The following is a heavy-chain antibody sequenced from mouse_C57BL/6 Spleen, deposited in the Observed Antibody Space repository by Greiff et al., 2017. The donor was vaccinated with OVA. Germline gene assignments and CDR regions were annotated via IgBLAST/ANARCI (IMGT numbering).Heavy chain of an antibody. D-gene: IGHD2-1*01. Sequence: EVQLQQSGPELVKPGASVKISCKASGYTFTDYYMNWVKQSHGQSLEWIGDINPNDGGTSYNQKFKGKATLPVDKSSSTADMELRSRPSEDAAVYYCGRGGGNYEGAMDYWGQGTSVTVSS. CDR2: INPNDGGT. V-gene: IGHV1-26*01. CDR1: GYTFTDYY. CDR3: GRGGGNYEGAMDY. J-gene: IGHJ4*01.